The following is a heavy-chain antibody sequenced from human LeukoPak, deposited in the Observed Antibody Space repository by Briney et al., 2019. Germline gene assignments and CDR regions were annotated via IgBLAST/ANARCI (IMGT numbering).Heavy chain of an antibody. Sequence: ATVKIPCKVSGYTFTDYYMHWVQQAPGKGLEWMGLVDPEDGETIYAEKFQGRVTITADTSTDTAYMELSSLRSEDTAVYYCATVINPDAFDIWGQGTMVTVSS. CDR3: ATVINPDAFDI. CDR1: GYTFTDYY. D-gene: IGHD3-10*01. V-gene: IGHV1-69-2*01. J-gene: IGHJ3*02. CDR2: VDPEDGET.